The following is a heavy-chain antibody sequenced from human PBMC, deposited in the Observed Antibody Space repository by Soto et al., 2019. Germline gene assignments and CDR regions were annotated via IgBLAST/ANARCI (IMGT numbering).Heavy chain of an antibody. V-gene: IGHV1-69*06. Sequence: QLQLVQSGAELKEPGSSVKVSCKASGGTFGTSGVSWVRQVPGRGLEWMGRIVPLFGTTDYVQKFQGRVTMTADTSTGTAYMESDSLTSDDTAFYYCARVAANNYESRGLFKPYWYLDIWGHGTLVTVS. CDR2: IVPLFGTT. D-gene: IGHD3-22*01. CDR1: GGTFGTSG. J-gene: IGHJ2*01. CDR3: ARVAANNYESRGLFKPYWYLDI.